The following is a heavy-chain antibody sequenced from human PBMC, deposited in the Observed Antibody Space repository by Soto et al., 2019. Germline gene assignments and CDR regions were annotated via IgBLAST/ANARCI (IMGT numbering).Heavy chain of an antibody. J-gene: IGHJ4*02. CDR1: GGSFSGYY. D-gene: IGHD6-13*01. V-gene: IGHV4-34*01. Sequence: PXERLSVAGTVYGGSFSGYYWSWIRQPPGKGLEWIGEINHSGSTNYNPSLKSRVTISVDTSKNQFSLKLSSVTAADTAVYYCARGPADGSSWFPDYWGQGTLVTVYS. CDR2: INHSGST. CDR3: ARGPADGSSWFPDY.